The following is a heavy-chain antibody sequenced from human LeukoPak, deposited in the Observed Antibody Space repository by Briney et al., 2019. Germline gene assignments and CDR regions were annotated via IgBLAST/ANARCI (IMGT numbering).Heavy chain of an antibody. CDR2: ISYDGSNK. J-gene: IGHJ4*02. CDR3: AKAWDIVATIGAFDY. D-gene: IGHD5-12*01. Sequence: PGRSPRLSCAASGFTFSSYGMHWVRQAPGKGLEWVAVISYDGSNKYYADSVKGRFTISRDNYKNTLYLQMNSLRAEDTAVYYCAKAWDIVATIGAFDYWGQGTLVTVSS. V-gene: IGHV3-30*18. CDR1: GFTFSSYG.